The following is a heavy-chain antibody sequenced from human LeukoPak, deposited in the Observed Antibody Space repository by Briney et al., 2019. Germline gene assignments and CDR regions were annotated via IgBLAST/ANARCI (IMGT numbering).Heavy chain of an antibody. D-gene: IGHD3-22*01. V-gene: IGHV4-38-2*02. J-gene: IGHJ4*02. CDR2: IYHSGST. CDR3: ARSHRYYYDSSGSNFDY. CDR1: GYSISSGYY. Sequence: SETLSLTCTVSGYSISSGYYWGWIRQPPGKGLEWIGSIYHSGSTYYNPSLKSRVTISVDTSKNQFSLKLSSVTAADTAVYYCARSHRYYYDSSGSNFDYWGQGTLVTVSS.